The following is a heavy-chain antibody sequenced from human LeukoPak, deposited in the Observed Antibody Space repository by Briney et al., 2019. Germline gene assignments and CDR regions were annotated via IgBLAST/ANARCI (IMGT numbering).Heavy chain of an antibody. D-gene: IGHD3-22*01. CDR2: IWYDGSNK. CDR3: ARDPLSYYYDSSGYYQD. J-gene: IGHJ4*02. V-gene: IGHV3-33*01. Sequence: GRPLRLSCAASGFTFSSYGMHWVRQAPGKGLEWVAVIWYDGSNKYYADSVKGRFTISRDNSKNTLYLQMNSLRAEDTAVYYRARDPLSYYYDSSGYYQDWGQGTLVTVSS. CDR1: GFTFSSYG.